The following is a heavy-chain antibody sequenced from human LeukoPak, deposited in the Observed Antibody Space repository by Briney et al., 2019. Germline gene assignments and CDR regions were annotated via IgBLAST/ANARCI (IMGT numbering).Heavy chain of an antibody. CDR3: ARRRRSGSYGDSVVDY. V-gene: IGHV4-59*08. J-gene: IGHJ4*02. Sequence: SETLSLTCTVSGGSISSYYWSWIRQPLGKGLEWIGYIYYSGSTNYNPSLKSRVTISVDTSKNQFSLKLSSVTAADTAVYYCARRRRSGSYGDSVVDYWGQGTLVTVSS. CDR2: IYYSGST. CDR1: GGSISSYY. D-gene: IGHD1-26*01.